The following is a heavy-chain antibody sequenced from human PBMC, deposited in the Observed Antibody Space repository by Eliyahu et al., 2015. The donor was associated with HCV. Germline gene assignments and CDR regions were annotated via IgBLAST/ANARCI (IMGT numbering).Heavy chain of an antibody. V-gene: IGHV4-34*01. CDR3: ATLSSSSPDY. CDR2: INHSGSA. Sequence: QVQLQQWGAGLLKPSETLSLTCAVYGGSFSGYYLTWIRQPPGKGLEWIGEINHSGSANYNPSLKSRVSMSVDTSKYQFSLKLSSVTAADTAVYYCATLSSSSPDYWGQGTLVTVSS. J-gene: IGHJ4*02. CDR1: GGSFSGYY. D-gene: IGHD6-6*01.